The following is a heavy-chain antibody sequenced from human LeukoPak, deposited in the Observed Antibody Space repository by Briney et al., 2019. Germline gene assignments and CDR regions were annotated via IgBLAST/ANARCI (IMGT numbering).Heavy chain of an antibody. CDR2: INHSGST. CDR3: ARVCSSPGEYYFDY. Sequence: SETLSLTCAVYGGSFSGYYWSWIRQPPGKGLEWIGEINHSGSTNYNPSLKSRVTISVDRSKNQFSLKLSSVTAADTAVYYCARVCSSPGEYYFDYWGQGTLVTVSS. D-gene: IGHD3-16*01. V-gene: IGHV4-34*01. J-gene: IGHJ4*02. CDR1: GGSFSGYY.